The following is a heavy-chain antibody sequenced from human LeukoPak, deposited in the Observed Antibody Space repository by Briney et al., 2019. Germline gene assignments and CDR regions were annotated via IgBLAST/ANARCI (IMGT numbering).Heavy chain of an antibody. CDR1: GGTFSSYA. Sequence: ASVKVSCKASGGTFSSYAISWVRQAPGQGLEWMGGTIPIFGTANYAQKFQGRVTITTDESTSTAYMELSSLRSEDTAVYYCARGAPYSGYEGVDYFDYWGQGTLVTVSS. J-gene: IGHJ4*02. D-gene: IGHD5-12*01. CDR2: TIPIFGTA. CDR3: ARGAPYSGYEGVDYFDY. V-gene: IGHV1-69*05.